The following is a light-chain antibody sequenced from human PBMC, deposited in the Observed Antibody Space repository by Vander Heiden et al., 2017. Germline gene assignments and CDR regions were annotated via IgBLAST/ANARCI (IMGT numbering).Light chain of an antibody. J-gene: IGKJ2*01. CDR3: RQDYNIPHT. CDR1: QSVLHSSNNKNF. V-gene: IGKV4-1*01. Sequence: DIVMTQSPDSLAVSLGERATINCKSSQSVLHSSNNKNFLAWYQQKPGQPLKLLVYWASTRESGVPDRFSGSGSETDFTLTISSLQAEDVAVYYCRQDYNIPHTFGQGTKLEI. CDR2: WAS.